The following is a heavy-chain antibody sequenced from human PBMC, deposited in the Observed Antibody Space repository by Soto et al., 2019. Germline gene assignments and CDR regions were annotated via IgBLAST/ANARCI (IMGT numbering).Heavy chain of an antibody. CDR3: AKQGDGDYNFDN. CDR2: ISGTGGST. D-gene: IGHD4-17*01. J-gene: IGHJ4*02. CDR1: GFTFSNYA. Sequence: EVQLLESGGGLVQPGGSPRLSCAASGFTFSNYAMTWVRQAPGKGLDWVSTISGTGGSTYYADSVKGRFTISRDNSKNTLYLQMNSLRAEDSAVYFCAKQGDGDYNFDNWGQGTLVTVSS. V-gene: IGHV3-23*01.